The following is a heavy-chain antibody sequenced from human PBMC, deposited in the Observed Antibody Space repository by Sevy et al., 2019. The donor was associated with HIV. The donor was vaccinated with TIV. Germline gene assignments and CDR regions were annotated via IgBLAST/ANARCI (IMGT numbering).Heavy chain of an antibody. CDR1: GFTFSSYA. CDR3: VKGVYTYYYYYGMDV. J-gene: IGHJ6*02. Sequence: GGSLRLSCSASGFTFSSYAMHWVRQAPGKGLEYVSAISSNGGSTYYADSVKGRFTISRDNSKNTLYLQRSSLRAEDTAVYYCVKGVYTYYYYYGMDVWGQGTTVTVSS. D-gene: IGHD4-4*01. CDR2: ISSNGGST. V-gene: IGHV3-64D*06.